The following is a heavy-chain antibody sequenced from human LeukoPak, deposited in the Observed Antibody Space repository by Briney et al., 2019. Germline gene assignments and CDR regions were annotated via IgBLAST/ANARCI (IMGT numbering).Heavy chain of an antibody. D-gene: IGHD6-13*01. V-gene: IGHV3-23*01. Sequence: GGSLRLSCAASGFTFSTYAMSWVRQSPGKGLEWVSAISGSDAGTYYADCVKGRFTISRDNSKNALYLQMNSLRAEDTALYYCAKREFCSSWSCLCQWGQGARVTVSS. CDR3: AKREFCSSWSCLCQ. CDR2: ISGSDAGT. CDR1: GFTFSTYA. J-gene: IGHJ4*02.